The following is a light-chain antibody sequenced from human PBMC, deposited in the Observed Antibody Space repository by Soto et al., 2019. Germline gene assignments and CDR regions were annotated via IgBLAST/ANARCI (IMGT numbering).Light chain of an antibody. CDR1: QTVTSSY. CDR3: QQYGYSIT. CDR2: DAV. Sequence: VLTQSPGRLSLSQGERATVSCRASQTVTSSYLAWYQQRPGRAPQLLIYDAVKRATGISERFSGSESGRDYTLTISRLDPEDSAVYYCQQYGYSITFGGGTKVEIK. J-gene: IGKJ4*01. V-gene: IGKV3-20*01.